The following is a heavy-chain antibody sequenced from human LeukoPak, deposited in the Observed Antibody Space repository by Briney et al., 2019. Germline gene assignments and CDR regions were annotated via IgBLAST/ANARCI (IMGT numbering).Heavy chain of an antibody. CDR2: ISDSGDST. D-gene: IGHD3-16*01. J-gene: IGHJ4*02. Sequence: GGSLRLSCAASGFTFSSYAMNWVRQAPGKGLQWVSSISDSGDSTYYADSVKGRFTISRDNSKNTLYLQMNSLRPEDTAVYYCAKDYAVGSIDYWGQGTLVTVSS. V-gene: IGHV3-23*01. CDR3: AKDYAVGSIDY. CDR1: GFTFSSYA.